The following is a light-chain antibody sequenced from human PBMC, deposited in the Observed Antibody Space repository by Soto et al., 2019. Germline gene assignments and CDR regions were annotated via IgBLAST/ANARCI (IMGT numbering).Light chain of an antibody. CDR2: AVS. J-gene: IGKJ4*01. CDR3: QQANGFPVT. Sequence: DIQLTQSPSSVSASVGDRVTITCRASQGVSSWLDWYQQKPGKAPKLLIYAVSSLQSGVPARFSGCGSGTEFTLTSSSPQPDDFATYYFQQANGFPVTVGGGTRVEIK. CDR1: QGVSSW. V-gene: IGKV1-12*01.